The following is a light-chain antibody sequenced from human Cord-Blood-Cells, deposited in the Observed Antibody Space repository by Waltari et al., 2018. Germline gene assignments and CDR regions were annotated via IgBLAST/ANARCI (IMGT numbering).Light chain of an antibody. Sequence: EIVMTQSPATLSVSPAERATLPCRASQMVSNNLAGYHQKHGQAPRPLILGASTRATGILARFSGSGSGTAFTLPISSLQSEDFAVYYCQQYNNWPPASFGQGTKLEIK. J-gene: IGKJ2*03. V-gene: IGKV3-15*01. CDR1: QMVSNN. CDR2: GAS. CDR3: QQYNNWPPAS.